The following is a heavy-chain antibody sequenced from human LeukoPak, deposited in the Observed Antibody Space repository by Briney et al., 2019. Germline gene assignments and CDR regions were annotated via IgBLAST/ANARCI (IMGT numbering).Heavy chain of an antibody. CDR3: ARQLYSSATV. CDR2: IYYSGST. Sequence: PSATLSLTCTVSGGSISSSNYFWGWIRQPPGKGLEWIGNIYYSGSTYYNPSLKSRVTISVDTSKNQFSLQLSSVTVADTAVYYCARQLYSSATVWGQGTTVTVSS. D-gene: IGHD6-25*01. J-gene: IGHJ6*02. CDR1: GGSISSSNYF. V-gene: IGHV4-39*01.